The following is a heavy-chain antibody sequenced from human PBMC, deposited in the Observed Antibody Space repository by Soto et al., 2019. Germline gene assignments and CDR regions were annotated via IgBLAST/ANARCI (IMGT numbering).Heavy chain of an antibody. D-gene: IGHD3-9*01. CDR2: INHSGST. J-gene: IGHJ5*02. CDR3: ARRPDRDYDISTGPNWFDP. V-gene: IGHV4-34*01. CDR1: GGSFSGYY. Sequence: SETLSLTCAVYGGSFSGYYWSWIRQPPGKGLEWIGEINHSGSTNYNPSLKSRVTISVDTSKNQFSLKLSSVTAADTAVYYCARRPDRDYDISTGPNWFDPWGQGTLVTVSS.